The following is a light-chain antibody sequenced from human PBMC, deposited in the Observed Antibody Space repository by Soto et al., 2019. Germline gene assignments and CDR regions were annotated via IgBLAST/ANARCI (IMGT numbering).Light chain of an antibody. Sequence: QSALTQPRSVSGSPGQSVTISCTGTSSDVGGYKYVSWYQQHPGKVPKLMIYDVSKRPSGVPDRFSGSKSGNTASLTISGIQDDDEAYYYCCSYAGSYTVVFGGGTKLTVL. CDR3: CSYAGSYTVV. CDR1: SSDVGGYKY. V-gene: IGLV2-11*01. CDR2: DVS. J-gene: IGLJ2*01.